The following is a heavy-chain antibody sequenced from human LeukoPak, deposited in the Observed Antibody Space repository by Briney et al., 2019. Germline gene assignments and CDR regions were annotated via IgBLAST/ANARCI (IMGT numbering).Heavy chain of an antibody. J-gene: IGHJ4*02. Sequence: GESLKISCKGSGYSFTSYWIGWVRQVPGKGLEWMGIMYPGDSETRYSPSFQGQVTISADESISTAYLQWSSLKASDTAMYYCTRLPYYDTSGHFDYWGQGTLVTVSS. D-gene: IGHD3-22*01. CDR1: GYSFTSYW. V-gene: IGHV5-51*01. CDR3: TRLPYYDTSGHFDY. CDR2: MYPGDSET.